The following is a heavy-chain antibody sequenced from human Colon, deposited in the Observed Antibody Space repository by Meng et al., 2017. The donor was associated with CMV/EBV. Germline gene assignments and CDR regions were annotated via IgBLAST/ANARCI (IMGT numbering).Heavy chain of an antibody. CDR1: GFTFSNSD. Sequence: GGSLRLSCVASGFTFSNSDMHWVRQAPGKGLEWVAVISKDGSNKYYTDSVKGRFTLSRDNSKNKVYLQMDTLRAEDTAMYYCAKDRVYGMDVWGQGTTVTVSS. CDR2: ISKDGSNK. J-gene: IGHJ6*02. V-gene: IGHV3-30-3*01. CDR3: AKDRVYGMDV.